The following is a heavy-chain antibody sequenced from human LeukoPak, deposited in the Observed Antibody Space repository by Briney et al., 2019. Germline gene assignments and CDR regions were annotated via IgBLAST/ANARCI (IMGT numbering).Heavy chain of an antibody. CDR1: GGSISSGDYY. V-gene: IGHV4-30-4*08. CDR3: ARDSRRGVLRFLEHGWEFDP. D-gene: IGHD3-3*01. CDR2: IYYSGST. Sequence: ASQTLSLTCTVSGGSISSGDYYWSWIRQPPGKGLEWIGYIYYSGSTYYNPSLKSRVTISVDTSKNQFPLKLSSVTAADTAVYYCARDSRRGVLRFLEHGWEFDPWGQGTLVTVSS. J-gene: IGHJ5*02.